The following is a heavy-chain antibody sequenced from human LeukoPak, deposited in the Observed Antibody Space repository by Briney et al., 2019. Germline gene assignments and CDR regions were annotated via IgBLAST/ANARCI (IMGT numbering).Heavy chain of an antibody. CDR3: ASDRDGYNLRAFDI. CDR2: IIPIFGTA. CDR1: GGPFSRHS. D-gene: IGHD5-24*01. J-gene: IGHJ3*02. V-gene: IGHV1-69*06. Sequence: SVKVSCKASGGPFSRHSFSWVRQAPGQGLEWMGGIIPIFGTANYAQKFQGRVTITADKSTSTAYMELSSLRSEDTAVYYCASDRDGYNLRAFDIWGQGTMVTVSS.